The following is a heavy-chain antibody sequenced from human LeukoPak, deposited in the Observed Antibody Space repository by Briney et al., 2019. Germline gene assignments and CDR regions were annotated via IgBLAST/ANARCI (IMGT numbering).Heavy chain of an antibody. CDR1: GGSISSSSYY. CDR3: AVYCSSTSCYISEDFDY. CDR2: IYYSGST. Sequence: PSETLSLTCTVSGGSISSSSYYWGWIRQPPGKGLDWIGSIYYSGSTYYNPSLKSRVTISVDTSKNQFSLKLSSVTAADTAVYYCAVYCSSTSCYISEDFDYWGQGTLVTVSS. J-gene: IGHJ4*02. V-gene: IGHV4-39*01. D-gene: IGHD2-2*02.